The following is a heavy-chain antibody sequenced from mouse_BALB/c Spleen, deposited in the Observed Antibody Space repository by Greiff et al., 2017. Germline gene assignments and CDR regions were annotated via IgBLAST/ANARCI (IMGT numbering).Heavy chain of an antibody. CDR1: GFAFSSYD. J-gene: IGHJ2*01. CDR3: ARSYDYDVFDY. V-gene: IGHV5-12-1*01. CDR2: ISSGGGST. D-gene: IGHD2-4*01. Sequence: VQLKQSGGGLVKPGGSLKLSCAASGFAFSSYDMSWVRQTPEKRLEWVAYISSGGGSTYYPDTVKGRFTISRDNAKNTLYLQMSSLKSEDTAMYYCARSYDYDVFDYWGQGTTLTVSS.